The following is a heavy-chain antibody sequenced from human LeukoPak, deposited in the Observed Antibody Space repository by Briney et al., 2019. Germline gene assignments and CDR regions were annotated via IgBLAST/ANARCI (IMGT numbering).Heavy chain of an antibody. J-gene: IGHJ4*02. CDR2: INPNSGGT. D-gene: IGHD5-24*01. V-gene: IGHV1-2*02. CDR3: ARALNRWLSLYYFDY. Sequence: ASVKVSCKASGYTFTGYYMHWVRQAPGQGLAWMGWINPNSGGTNYAQKFQGRVTMTRETSISTAYMELSRLRSDDTAVYYCARALNRWLSLYYFDYWGQGTLVTVSS. CDR1: GYTFTGYY.